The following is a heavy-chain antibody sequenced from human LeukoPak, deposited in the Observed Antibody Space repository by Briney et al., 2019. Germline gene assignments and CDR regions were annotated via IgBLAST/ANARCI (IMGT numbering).Heavy chain of an antibody. V-gene: IGHV1-18*04. D-gene: IGHD5-12*01. CDR2: ISARNGNT. CDR3: ARDGGYDFHYFDY. CDR1: GYTFTKFG. Sequence: GASVKVSCKASGYTFTKFGFSWVRQAPGQGLEWMGWISARNGNTNYAQRVQGRVTMTTGTSTSTAYMELRRLRFDDTAVYFCARDGGYDFHYFDYWGQGTLVTVSS. J-gene: IGHJ4*02.